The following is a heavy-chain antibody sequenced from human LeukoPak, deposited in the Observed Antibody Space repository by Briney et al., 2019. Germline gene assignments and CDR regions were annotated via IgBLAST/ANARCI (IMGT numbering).Heavy chain of an antibody. J-gene: IGHJ5*02. CDR1: GDSIRIGSYY. CDR2: IYYSGST. V-gene: IGHV4-39*01. Sequence: SETLSLTCTVSGDSIRIGSYYWGWIRQPPGKGLEWIGSIYYSGSTYYNPSLKSRVTISVDTSKNQFSLKLSSVTAADTAVYYCASLSPLSGGGPWGQGTLVTVSS. D-gene: IGHD3-16*01. CDR3: ASLSPLSGGGP.